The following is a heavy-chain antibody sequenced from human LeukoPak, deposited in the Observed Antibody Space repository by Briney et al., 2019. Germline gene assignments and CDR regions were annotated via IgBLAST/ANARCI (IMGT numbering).Heavy chain of an antibody. CDR1: GGSISSYY. Sequence: SGTLSLTCTVSGGSISSYYWSWIRQPAGKGLEWIGRIYTSGSTNYNPSLKSRVTMSVDTSKNQFSLKLSSVTAADTAVYYCASSYSSSDIIYWGQGTLVTVSS. J-gene: IGHJ4*02. CDR2: IYTSGST. D-gene: IGHD6-13*01. CDR3: ASSYSSSDIIY. V-gene: IGHV4-4*07.